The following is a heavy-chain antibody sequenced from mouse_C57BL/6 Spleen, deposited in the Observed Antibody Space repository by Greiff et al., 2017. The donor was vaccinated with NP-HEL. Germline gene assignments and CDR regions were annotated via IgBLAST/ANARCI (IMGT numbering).Heavy chain of an antibody. CDR1: GFTFTDYY. D-gene: IGHD1-1*01. J-gene: IGHJ1*03. Sequence: EVKLMESGGGLVQPGGSLSLSCAASGFTFTDYYMSWVRQPPGKALEWLGFIRNKANGYTTEYSASVQGRFTISRDNSQSILYLQMNALRAEDSATYYCARGTVEGYFDVWGTGTTVTVSS. V-gene: IGHV7-3*01. CDR3: ARGTVEGYFDV. CDR2: IRNKANGYTT.